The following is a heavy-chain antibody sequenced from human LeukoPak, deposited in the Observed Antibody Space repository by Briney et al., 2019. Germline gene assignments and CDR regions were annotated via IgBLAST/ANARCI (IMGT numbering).Heavy chain of an antibody. V-gene: IGHV4-61*02. D-gene: IGHD1-7*01. Sequence: SETLSLTCTVSGGSISSGSYYWSWIRQPAGKGLEWIGRIYTSGSTNYNPSLKSRVTISVDTSKNQFSLKLSSVTAADTAVYYCARENLELYGVDYWGQGTLVTVSS. CDR3: ARENLELYGVDY. CDR2: IYTSGST. J-gene: IGHJ4*02. CDR1: GGSISSGSYY.